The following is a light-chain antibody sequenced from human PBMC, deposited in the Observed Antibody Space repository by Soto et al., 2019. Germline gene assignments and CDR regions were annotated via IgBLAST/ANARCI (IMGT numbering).Light chain of an antibody. Sequence: DIQLTQSPSFLSASVGDRVTITCRASQGINSYLASYQQKPGKAPKVLMYDASTLQRGVPSRFSGSGSGTEFTLAISSLQPEDFATYYCQQFNDYPITFGQGTRLEIK. V-gene: IGKV1-9*01. CDR2: DAS. J-gene: IGKJ5*01. CDR1: QGINSY. CDR3: QQFNDYPIT.